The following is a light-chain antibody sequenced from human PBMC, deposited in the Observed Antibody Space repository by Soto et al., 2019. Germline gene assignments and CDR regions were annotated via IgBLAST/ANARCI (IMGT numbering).Light chain of an antibody. CDR2: DDR. CDR1: NIGSKR. V-gene: IGLV3-21*02. CDR3: QVWESNNDHYV. J-gene: IGLJ1*01. Sequence: SYELTQPPSVSVAPGQTARITCGGDNIGSKRVHWYQQRPGQAPVLVVYDDRDRPSGIPERFSGSNSGNTATLTISRVEAGDEAEYYCQVWESNNDHYVFGTGTKVTVL.